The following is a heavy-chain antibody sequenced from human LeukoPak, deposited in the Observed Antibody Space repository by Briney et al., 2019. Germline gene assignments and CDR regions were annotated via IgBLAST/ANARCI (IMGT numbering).Heavy chain of an antibody. Sequence: GGSLRLSCAASGFTFSSYAMHWVRQAPGKGLEWVAVISYDGSNKYYADSVKGRFTISRDSSKNTLYLQMNSLRAEDTAVYYCARAVPSYCGGDCYPTDYWGQGTLVTVSS. D-gene: IGHD2-21*02. J-gene: IGHJ4*02. CDR1: GFTFSSYA. CDR3: ARAVPSYCGGDCYPTDY. CDR2: ISYDGSNK. V-gene: IGHV3-30-3*01.